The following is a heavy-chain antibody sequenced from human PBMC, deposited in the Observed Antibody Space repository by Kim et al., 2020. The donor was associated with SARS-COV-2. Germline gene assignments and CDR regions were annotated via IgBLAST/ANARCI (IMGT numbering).Heavy chain of an antibody. J-gene: IGHJ4*02. V-gene: IGHV4-34*01. CDR3: ARGEPAAMVHYFDY. D-gene: IGHD2-2*01. Sequence: NPSLKSRVTISVDTSKNQFSLKLSSVTAADTAVYYCARGEPAAMVHYFDYWGQGTLVTVSS.